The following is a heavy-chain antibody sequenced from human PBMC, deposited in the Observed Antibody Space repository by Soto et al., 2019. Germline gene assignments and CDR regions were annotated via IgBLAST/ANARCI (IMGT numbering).Heavy chain of an antibody. J-gene: IGHJ4*02. Sequence: QVQLVESGGGVVQPGRSLRLSCAASGFTFSSYGMHWVRQAPGKGLEWVAVIWYDGSNKYYADSVKGRFTISRDNSKNTMYLQMNSLRAEDTAVYYCAVTGTTVPFDYWGQGTLVTVSS. CDR2: IWYDGSNK. CDR3: AVTGTTVPFDY. V-gene: IGHV3-33*01. D-gene: IGHD1-20*01. CDR1: GFTFSSYG.